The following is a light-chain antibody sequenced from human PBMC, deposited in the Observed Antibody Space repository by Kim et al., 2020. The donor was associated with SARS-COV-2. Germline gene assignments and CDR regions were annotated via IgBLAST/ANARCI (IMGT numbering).Light chain of an antibody. Sequence: PGERATLSCRASQSVSSYLAWYQQKPGQAPRLLIYDASNRATGIPARFSGSGSGTDFTLTISSLEPEDFAVYYCQQRSNWPPRLTFGPGTKVDIK. J-gene: IGKJ3*01. CDR2: DAS. CDR1: QSVSSY. CDR3: QQRSNWPPRLT. V-gene: IGKV3-11*01.